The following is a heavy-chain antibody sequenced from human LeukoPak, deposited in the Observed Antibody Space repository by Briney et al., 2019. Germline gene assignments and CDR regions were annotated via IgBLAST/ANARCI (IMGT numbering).Heavy chain of an antibody. CDR1: GYTYPSYY. V-gene: IGHV1-46*01. Sequence: GASVKVSCKASGYTYPSYYMHWVRQAPGQGLEWMGVINPSGSNTTYVQKFQGRVTITRDTSTTTDYMELSSLRSEDTAVYYCARGFYSGGWYGYFQHWGQGTLVTVSS. CDR2: INPSGSNT. J-gene: IGHJ1*01. D-gene: IGHD6-19*01. CDR3: ARGFYSGGWYGYFQH.